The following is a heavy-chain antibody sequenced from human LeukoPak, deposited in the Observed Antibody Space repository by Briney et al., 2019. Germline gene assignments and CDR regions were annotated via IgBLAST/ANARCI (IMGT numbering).Heavy chain of an antibody. CDR1: GFTFSDAI. J-gene: IGHJ3*02. V-gene: IGHV3-30*04. CDR3: AREEYSSGRAGTFYI. Sequence: HSGGSLRLSCVASGFTFSDAIMHWVRQAPGKGLEWVALISHEEHVKSYADSAKGRFTISRDNSKNTVYLQMDSLRLEDTAIYNCAREEYSSGRAGTFYIWGQGTMVTVSS. CDR2: ISHEEHVK. D-gene: IGHD6-19*01.